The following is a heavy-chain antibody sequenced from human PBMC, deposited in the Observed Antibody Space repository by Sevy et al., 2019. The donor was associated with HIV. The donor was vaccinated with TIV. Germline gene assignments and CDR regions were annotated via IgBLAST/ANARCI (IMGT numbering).Heavy chain of an antibody. CDR3: SRHYGGSSDY. CDR2: IFNSGTT. V-gene: IGHV4-39*01. D-gene: IGHD2-15*01. CDR1: GGSISHNSFN. J-gene: IGHJ4*02. Sequence: SETLSLTCTVSGGSISHNSFNGGWIRQAPGKGLEWIGSIFNSGTTNYNPSLKSRVTISVDTSKNQFSLKLTSVSAADTAVYYCSRHYGGSSDYWGQGALVTVSS.